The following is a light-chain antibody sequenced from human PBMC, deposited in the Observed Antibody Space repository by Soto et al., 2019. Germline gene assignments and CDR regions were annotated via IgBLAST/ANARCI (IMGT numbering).Light chain of an antibody. CDR3: QQYHNWPPNS. CDR2: GAS. V-gene: IGKV3D-15*01. CDR1: ESVSRN. Sequence: EFVLTHSPATLSVSPGETGTLSLSASESVSRNLAWYQQKPGQAPRRLIYGASTRATGIPARFSGSGSGTEFTLTISNLQSEDFAVYFCQQYHNWPPNSFRQGTRLEI. J-gene: IGKJ5*01.